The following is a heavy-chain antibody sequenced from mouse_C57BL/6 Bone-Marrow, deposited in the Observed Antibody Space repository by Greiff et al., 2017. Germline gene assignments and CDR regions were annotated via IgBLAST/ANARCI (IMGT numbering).Heavy chain of an antibody. J-gene: IGHJ2*01. D-gene: IGHD1-1*01. CDR3: ARLRDYFDY. CDR1: GFTFSSYG. CDR2: ISSGGSYT. V-gene: IGHV5-6*01. Sequence: DVQLQESGGDLVKPGGSLKLSCAASGFTFSSYGMSWVRQTPDKRLEWVATISSGGSYTYYPASVKGRFTISRDNAKNTLYLQMSSLKSEDTAMDYCARLRDYFDYWGQGTTLTVSS.